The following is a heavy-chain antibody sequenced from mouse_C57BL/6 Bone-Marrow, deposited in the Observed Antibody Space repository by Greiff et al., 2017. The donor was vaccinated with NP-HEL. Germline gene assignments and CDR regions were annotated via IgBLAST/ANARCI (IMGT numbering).Heavy chain of an antibody. Sequence: QVQLQQSGAELVKPGASVKLSCKASGYTFTSYWMHWVKQRPGQGLEWIGMIHPNSGSTNYNEKFKSKATLTVDKSSSTAYMQLSSLTSEDSAVYYCAFYYYGSFDYWGQGTTLTVSS. CDR3: AFYYYGSFDY. J-gene: IGHJ2*01. CDR2: IHPNSGST. V-gene: IGHV1-64*01. CDR1: GYTFTSYW. D-gene: IGHD1-1*01.